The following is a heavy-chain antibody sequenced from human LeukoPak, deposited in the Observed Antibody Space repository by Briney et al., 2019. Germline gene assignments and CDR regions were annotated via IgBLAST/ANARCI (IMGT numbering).Heavy chain of an antibody. CDR1: GYTFTNYW. J-gene: IGHJ5*02. V-gene: IGHV5-51*01. Sequence: GESLKISCEAFGYTFTNYWIGWVRQMPGKGLEWMGVIYPGDSRIRYNPSFQGQVTISADKSINTAYLQWSSLKASDTAIYYCACRDLLGTWSGPWGQGTLVTVSS. D-gene: IGHD1-1*01. CDR2: IYPGDSRI. CDR3: ACRDLLGTWSGP.